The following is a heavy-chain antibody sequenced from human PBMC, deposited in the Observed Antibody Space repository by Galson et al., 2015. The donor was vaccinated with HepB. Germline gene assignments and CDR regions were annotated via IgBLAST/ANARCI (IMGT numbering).Heavy chain of an antibody. J-gene: IGHJ4*02. CDR1: GGSISSGDYY. V-gene: IGHV4-31*02. D-gene: IGHD3-22*01. CDR3: AREVDTIRDSDAFDS. Sequence: GGSISSGDYYWSWIRQRPGQGPEWIGYIHYTKGAYYNPSLKNRARIVLDTSKNQFSLKLTSVTAADTAVYFCAREVDTIRDSDAFDSWGQGTLVTVSS. CDR2: IHYTKGA.